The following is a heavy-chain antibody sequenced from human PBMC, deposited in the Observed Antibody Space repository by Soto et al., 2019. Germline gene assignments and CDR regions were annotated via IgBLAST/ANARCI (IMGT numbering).Heavy chain of an antibody. V-gene: IGHV3-30*03. CDR1: GFTFNGYG. D-gene: IGHD6-13*01. CDR2: LANDGTTQ. Sequence: QVHLGESGGGVVQPGGSLRLSCAASGFTFNGYGMHWVRQSPGEGLEWLAVLANDGTTQYYADSVKGRFTISRDNSKNTLYLQLDSLRPEDTAVYYCARSIGGSRWYPPDYWGQGTLVTVSS. CDR3: ARSIGGSRWYPPDY. J-gene: IGHJ4*02.